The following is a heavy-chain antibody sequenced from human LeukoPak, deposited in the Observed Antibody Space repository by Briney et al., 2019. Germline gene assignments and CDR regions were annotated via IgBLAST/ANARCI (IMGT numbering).Heavy chain of an antibody. Sequence: GGSLRLSCAASGFTFSDNYMTWIRQAPGKGLEWVSYMSRIGTIIYCADSVKGRFTISRDNAKFSLYLHMTSLRVEDTAVYYCASGYSGPAGDGALDIWGQGTMVTVSS. J-gene: IGHJ3*02. CDR3: ASGYSGPAGDGALDI. CDR1: GFTFSDNY. D-gene: IGHD3-22*01. CDR2: MSRIGTII. V-gene: IGHV3-11*01.